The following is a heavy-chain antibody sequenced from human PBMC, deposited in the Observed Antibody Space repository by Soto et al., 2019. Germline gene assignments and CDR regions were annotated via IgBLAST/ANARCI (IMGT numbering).Heavy chain of an antibody. CDR3: AKCVRSIFGSGSPRAAFGI. CDR2: ISGSGGST. Sequence: GGSLRLSCAASGFTFSSYAMSWVRQAPGKGLEWVSAISGSGGSTYYADSVKGRFTISRDNSKNTLYLQMNSLRAEDTAVYYCAKCVRSIFGSGSPRAAFGIWGQGTMFTISS. V-gene: IGHV3-23*01. CDR1: GFTFSSYA. J-gene: IGHJ3*02. D-gene: IGHD3-10*01.